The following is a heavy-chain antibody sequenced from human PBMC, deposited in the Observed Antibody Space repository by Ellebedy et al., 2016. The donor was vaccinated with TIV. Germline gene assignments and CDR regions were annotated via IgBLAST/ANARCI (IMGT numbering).Heavy chain of an antibody. D-gene: IGHD1-1*01. CDR2: ISYVEHYN. CDR1: GFAFSSSA. CDR3: ARANPLLGFVPTGMPIDY. Sequence: GGSLRPSCPASGFAFSSSAMHWVRQAPGKGLEWVSFISYVEHYNYYADSVKGRFTASRDNSKATLFLQMNSLRTEDTAVYYCARANPLLGFVPTGMPIDYWGQGTLVTVSS. V-gene: IGHV3-30*14. J-gene: IGHJ4*02.